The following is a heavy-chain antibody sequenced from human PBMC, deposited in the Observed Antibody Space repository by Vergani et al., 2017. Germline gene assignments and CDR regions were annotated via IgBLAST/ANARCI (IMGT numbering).Heavy chain of an antibody. CDR3: ARHNEIAAVGFDY. D-gene: IGHD6-13*01. Sequence: QVQLQESGPGLVKPSETLSLTCAVSGYSISRGYYWGWIRQPPGKGLEWMGTIYHSGHTYYTSSLKSRVTISLDTSKNQISLKLSSVTAADTAVYYCARHNEIAAVGFDYWGQGTQVTVSS. CDR2: IYHSGHT. J-gene: IGHJ4*02. CDR1: GYSISRGYY. V-gene: IGHV4-38-2*01.